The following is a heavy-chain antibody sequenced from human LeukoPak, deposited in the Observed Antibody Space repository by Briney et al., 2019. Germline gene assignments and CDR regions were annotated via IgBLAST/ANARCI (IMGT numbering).Heavy chain of an antibody. J-gene: IGHJ4*02. CDR1: GFTFSSYG. Sequence: SGGSLRLSCAASGFTFSSYGMHWVRQAPGKGLEWVAVISSDGSNKYYADSVKGRFTISRDNSKNTLFLQMNSLRSEDTAVYYCAKVPGPYYFDYWGQGTLVTVSS. CDR3: AKVPGPYYFDY. V-gene: IGHV3-30*18. CDR2: ISSDGSNK.